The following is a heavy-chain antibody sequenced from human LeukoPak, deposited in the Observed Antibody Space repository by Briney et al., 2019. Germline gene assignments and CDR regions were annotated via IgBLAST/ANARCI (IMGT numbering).Heavy chain of an antibody. Sequence: ATVKISCKVSGYTFTDYYMHWVQQAPGKGLEWMGLVDPEDGETIYAEKFQGRVTITADTSTDTAYMELSSQRSEDTAVYYCAAELRYSGSYLSYWGQGTLVTVSS. CDR2: VDPEDGET. D-gene: IGHD1-26*01. CDR3: AAELRYSGSYLSY. J-gene: IGHJ4*02. CDR1: GYTFTDYY. V-gene: IGHV1-69-2*01.